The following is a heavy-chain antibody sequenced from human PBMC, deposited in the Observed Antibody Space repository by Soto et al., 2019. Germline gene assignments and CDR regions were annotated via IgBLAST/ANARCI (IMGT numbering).Heavy chain of an antibody. J-gene: IGHJ4*02. D-gene: IGHD4-17*01. CDR3: AKDMKWGGMTTIHYFDS. CDR2: ISSNSVTI. CDR1: GLTADDYA. V-gene: IGHV3-9*02. Sequence: EVQLVESGGGLVQPGRPLRLSYVAPGLTADDYALHWVRQAPGKGLEWVSGISSNSVTIHYADSVKGRFTISRDNAKNSLFLQMNSLRPEDTAVYYCAKDMKWGGMTTIHYFDSWGQGTLVTVSS.